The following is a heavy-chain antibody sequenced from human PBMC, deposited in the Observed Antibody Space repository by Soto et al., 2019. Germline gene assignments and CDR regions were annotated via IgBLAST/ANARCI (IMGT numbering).Heavy chain of an antibody. Sequence: SETLSLTCAVSGYSISSGYYWGWIRQPPGKGLEWIGSIYHSGSTYYNPSLKSRVTISVDTSISTAYMELSRLRSDDTAVYYCARWHDSRGPGMDVWGQGTTVTVSS. CDR2: IYHSGST. CDR3: ARWHDSRGPGMDV. D-gene: IGHD1-26*01. V-gene: IGHV4-38-2*01. J-gene: IGHJ6*02. CDR1: GYSISSGYY.